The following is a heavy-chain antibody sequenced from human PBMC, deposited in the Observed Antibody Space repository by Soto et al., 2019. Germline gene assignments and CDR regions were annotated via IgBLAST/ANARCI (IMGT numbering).Heavy chain of an antibody. CDR3: ARSVGGSNINFDY. V-gene: IGHV1-8*01. Sequence: ASVKVSCKASGYTFTSYDINWVRQATGQGPEWMGWMNPDSGNTGYVQKFQGRVTMTRNTAISTAYMELSSLRSDDTAVYYCARSVGGSNINFDYWGQGTLVTLSS. CDR1: GYTFTSYD. J-gene: IGHJ4*02. D-gene: IGHD3-10*01. CDR2: MNPDSGNT.